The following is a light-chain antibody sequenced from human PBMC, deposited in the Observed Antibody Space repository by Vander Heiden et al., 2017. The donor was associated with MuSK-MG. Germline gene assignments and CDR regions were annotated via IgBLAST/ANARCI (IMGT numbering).Light chain of an antibody. CDR2: KVS. V-gene: IGKV1-5*03. CDR1: QSISNS. J-gene: IGKJ1*01. CDR3: QQYSSYPRT. Sequence: DIQMTQSPSSLSAYVGDRVTITCRASQSISNSLAWYQQKPGRPPKLLIHKVSSLENGVPPRFSGRGSGTEFTLTISSLQPDDFATYYCQQYSSYPRTFGQGTKVE.